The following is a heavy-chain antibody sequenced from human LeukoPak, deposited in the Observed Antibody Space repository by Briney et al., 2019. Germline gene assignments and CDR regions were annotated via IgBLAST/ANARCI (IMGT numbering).Heavy chain of an antibody. J-gene: IGHJ4*02. CDR1: GFTVSSNH. V-gene: IGHV3-53*01. Sequence: GGSLRLSCAASGFTVSSNHVSWVRQAPGKGLEWVSVLYSGDNTYYADSVKGRFTISRDNSKNTLYLQMNSLRAEDTAVYYCARVRSYGSGFDYWGQGTLVTVSS. CDR3: ARVRSYGSGFDY. D-gene: IGHD3-10*01. CDR2: LYSGDNT.